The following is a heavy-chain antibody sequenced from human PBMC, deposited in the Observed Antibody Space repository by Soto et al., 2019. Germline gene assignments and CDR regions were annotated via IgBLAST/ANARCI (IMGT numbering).Heavy chain of an antibody. Sequence: EVQLLESGGDLVQPGGSLRLSCAASGFTFTNYLMTWVRQAPGKGLEWVSSIDKSGGDTYYADSVKGRFTISRDNSKNTLDLQMNGLRAEDTALYYCATDTYSRSWYFWGQGTLVTVSS. V-gene: IGHV3-23*05. CDR1: GFTFTNYL. J-gene: IGHJ4*02. CDR3: ATDTYSRSWYF. D-gene: IGHD2-2*01. CDR2: IDKSGGDT.